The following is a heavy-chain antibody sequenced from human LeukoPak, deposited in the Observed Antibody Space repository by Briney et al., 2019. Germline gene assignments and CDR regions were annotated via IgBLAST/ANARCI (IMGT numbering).Heavy chain of an antibody. CDR1: GFTFSSYA. Sequence: GGSLRLSCAASGFTFSSYAMSWVRQAPGKGLEWVSAISGSGGSTYYADSVKGRFTISRDNSKNTLYLQMNSLRAEDTAVYYCAKDLSRPTYYDILTGYYSDDYWGQGTLVTVSS. D-gene: IGHD3-9*01. CDR2: ISGSGGST. J-gene: IGHJ4*02. V-gene: IGHV3-23*01. CDR3: AKDLSRPTYYDILTGYYSDDY.